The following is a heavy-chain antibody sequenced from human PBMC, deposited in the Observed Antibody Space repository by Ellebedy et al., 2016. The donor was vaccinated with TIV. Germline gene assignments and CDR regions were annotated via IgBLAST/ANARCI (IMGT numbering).Heavy chain of an antibody. CDR3: SASLNEDLCTY. CDR1: GSAFSAYW. V-gene: IGHV3-7*03. D-gene: IGHD1-1*01. Sequence: GESLKISCAASGSAFSAYWTTWVRQAPGKGLEWLANINEDGHVQFYVDSLRGRFSISRDYAKNSLYLQMNNMRGDDTAVYYCSASLNEDLCTYWGQGALVTVSS. J-gene: IGHJ4*02. CDR2: INEDGHVQ.